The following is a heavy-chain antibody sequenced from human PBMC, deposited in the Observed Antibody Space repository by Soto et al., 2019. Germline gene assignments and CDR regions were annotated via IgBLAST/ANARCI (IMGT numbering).Heavy chain of an antibody. V-gene: IGHV4-34*01. Sequence: PSETLSLTCAVYGGSFSGYYWSWIRQPPGKGLEWIGEINHSGSTNYNPSLKSRVTISVDTSKNQFSLKLSSVTAADTAVYYCASLSRYSGYDWGAFDIWGQGTMVTVSS. J-gene: IGHJ3*02. CDR2: INHSGST. D-gene: IGHD5-12*01. CDR3: ASLSRYSGYDWGAFDI. CDR1: GGSFSGYY.